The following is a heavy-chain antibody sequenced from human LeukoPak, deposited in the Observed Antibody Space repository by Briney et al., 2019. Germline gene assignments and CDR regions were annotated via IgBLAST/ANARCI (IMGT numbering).Heavy chain of an antibody. J-gene: IGHJ4*02. D-gene: IGHD6-13*01. V-gene: IGHV4-61*02. Sequence: SQTLSLTCTVSGGSISSGSYYWSWIRQPAGKGLEWIGRIYTSGSTNYNPSLKSRVTISVDTSKNQFSLKLSSVTATDTAVYYYARAEGGQQLVQGSFDYWGQGTLVTVSS. CDR3: ARAEGGQQLVQGSFDY. CDR1: GGSISSGSYY. CDR2: IYTSGST.